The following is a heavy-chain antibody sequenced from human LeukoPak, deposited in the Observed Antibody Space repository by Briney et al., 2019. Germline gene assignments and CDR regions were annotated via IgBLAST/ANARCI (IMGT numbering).Heavy chain of an antibody. D-gene: IGHD1-26*01. V-gene: IGHV4-59*08. Sequence: SETLSLTCTVSGGPISSYYWSWVRQPPGKGLEWIGYIYYTGNTNYNPSLKSRVTISVDTSKNQFSLNLSSVTAADTAIYYCARLGGATSPFGYWGQGTLVTVSS. CDR2: IYYTGNT. CDR1: GGPISSYY. CDR3: ARLGGATSPFGY. J-gene: IGHJ4*02.